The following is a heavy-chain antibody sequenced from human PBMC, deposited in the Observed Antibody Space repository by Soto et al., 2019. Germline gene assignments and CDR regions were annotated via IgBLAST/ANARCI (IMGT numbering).Heavy chain of an antibody. D-gene: IGHD1-1*01. CDR2: IWYDGSKE. V-gene: IGHV3-33*01. J-gene: IGHJ6*02. Sequence: GSLRLSCAASGLPFNRNGMHWVRQAPGKGLEWVAVIWYDGSKEYYSDSVKGRFTISRDNSKNMLYLQMNSVRVEDTAVYFCARDRSAGNYFYYGMDVWGQGTTVTVSS. CDR3: ARDRSAGNYFYYGMDV. CDR1: GLPFNRNG.